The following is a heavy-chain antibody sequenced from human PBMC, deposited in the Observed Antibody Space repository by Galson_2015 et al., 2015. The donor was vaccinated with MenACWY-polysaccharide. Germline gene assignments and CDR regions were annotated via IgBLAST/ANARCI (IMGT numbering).Heavy chain of an antibody. CDR3: ASQTWTGYFDY. J-gene: IGHJ4*02. V-gene: IGHV3-7*03. D-gene: IGHD3-10*01. Sequence: SLRLSCAASGFTFSNYWMSWVRQAPGKGLEWVANIKQDGSEKYYVDSVKGRFTISRDNAKNSLYLQMNSLRTEDTAMYYCASQTWTGYFDYWGQGILVTVSS. CDR1: GFTFSNYW. CDR2: IKQDGSEK.